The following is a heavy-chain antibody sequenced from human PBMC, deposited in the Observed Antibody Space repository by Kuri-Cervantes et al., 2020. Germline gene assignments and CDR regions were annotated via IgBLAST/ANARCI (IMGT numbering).Heavy chain of an antibody. Sequence: ASVKVSCKASGGTFSSYAISWVRQAPGQGLEWMGWISAYNGNTNYAQKLQGRVTMTTDTSTSTAYMELRSLRSDDTAVYYCARDVYYYDSSGYFSLYYYYYGMDVWGQGTTVTVSS. J-gene: IGHJ6*02. CDR3: ARDVYYYDSSGYFSLYYYYYGMDV. V-gene: IGHV1-18*01. D-gene: IGHD3-22*01. CDR1: GGTFSSYA. CDR2: ISAYNGNT.